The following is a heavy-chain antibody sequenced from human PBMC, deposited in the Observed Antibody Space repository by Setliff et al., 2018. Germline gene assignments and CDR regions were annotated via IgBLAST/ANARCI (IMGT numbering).Heavy chain of an antibody. Sequence: ASVKVSCKTSGGTFSDNAMSWVRQAPGQGPEWMGGIIATVGGVSYAQKFQGRVTITADESTTTVYMELSSLTSEDTAMHYCARDPRDVYRRGGDCWGPGTLVTVSS. CDR2: IIATVGGV. D-gene: IGHD4-4*01. CDR1: GGTFSDNA. J-gene: IGHJ4*02. V-gene: IGHV1-69*13. CDR3: ARDPRDVYRRGGDC.